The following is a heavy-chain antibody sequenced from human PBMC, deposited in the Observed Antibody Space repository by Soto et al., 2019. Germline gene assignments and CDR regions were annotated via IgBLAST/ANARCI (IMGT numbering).Heavy chain of an antibody. D-gene: IGHD4-17*01. V-gene: IGHV4-4*07. CDR1: GDSVLKYY. Sequence: SEPLSVTCTVSGDSVLKYYWNWIRQPTGKGLEWIGRIYTTRSPNYNPSLKSRVTMSVDTSKNQFSLKLNLTSVNAADTAVYYCARFVTYGASAKIDPW. CDR2: IYTTRSP. CDR3: ARFVTYGASAKIDP. J-gene: IGHJ5*02.